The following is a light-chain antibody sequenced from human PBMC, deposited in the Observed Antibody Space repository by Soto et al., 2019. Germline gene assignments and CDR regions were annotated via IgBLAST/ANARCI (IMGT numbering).Light chain of an antibody. Sequence: QSVLTQPPSVSEAPRQRVTISCSGSSSNIGNNAVNWYQQLPGKAPKLLIYYDDLLPSGVSDRFSGSKSGTSASLAISGLQSEYEAHYYCAAWYDSLNGRVFGGGTKLTVL. CDR3: AAWYDSLNGRV. CDR1: SSNIGNNA. J-gene: IGLJ2*01. V-gene: IGLV1-36*01. CDR2: YDD.